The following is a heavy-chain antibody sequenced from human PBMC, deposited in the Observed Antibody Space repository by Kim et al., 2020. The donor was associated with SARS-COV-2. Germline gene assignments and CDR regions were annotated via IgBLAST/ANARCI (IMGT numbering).Heavy chain of an antibody. J-gene: IGHJ4*02. D-gene: IGHD1-26*01. V-gene: IGHV1-46*03. CDR3: ARGDSGSFHVDY. Sequence: SYAQEFQGRVTMTRDTSTSTVYMELSSLRSEDTAVYYCARGDSGSFHVDYWGQGTLVTVSS.